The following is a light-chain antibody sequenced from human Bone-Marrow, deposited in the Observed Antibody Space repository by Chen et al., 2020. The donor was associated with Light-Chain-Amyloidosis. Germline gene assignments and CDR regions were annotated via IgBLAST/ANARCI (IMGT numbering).Light chain of an antibody. CDR1: QSISNY. CDR3: QQTYSAPRT. Sequence: DIKMTQSPSSLSASVGDRVTITCRASQSISNYLNWFQQTPGRAPKLLIYAASSLQSGVPSRFSGSGSGTVFTLTISSLQPEDFATYYCQQTYSAPRTFGPGTKVEIK. J-gene: IGKJ2*01. V-gene: IGKV1-39*01. CDR2: AAS.